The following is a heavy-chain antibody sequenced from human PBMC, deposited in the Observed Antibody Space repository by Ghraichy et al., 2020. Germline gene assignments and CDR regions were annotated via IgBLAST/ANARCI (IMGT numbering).Heavy chain of an antibody. CDR1: GYIFTNFW. D-gene: IGHD3-3*01. V-gene: IGHV5-10-1*01. J-gene: IGHJ4*02. Sequence: GESLNISCETSGYIFTNFWIIWVRQMPGKGLEWMGRIDPSDSYINYSPSFQGHVTFSVDKSINTAYVQWSSLKASDTAMYYCARPSPAPDFGVDYWGQGTLVTVSS. CDR3: ARPSPAPDFGVDY. CDR2: IDPSDSYI.